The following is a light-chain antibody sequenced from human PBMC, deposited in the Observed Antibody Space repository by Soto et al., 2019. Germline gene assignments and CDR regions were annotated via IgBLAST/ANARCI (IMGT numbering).Light chain of an antibody. CDR3: SSYSTSFFYV. J-gene: IGLJ1*01. CDR1: SGDVGAYNY. V-gene: IGLV2-14*01. CDR2: GVT. Sequence: QSVLTQPASVSGSPGQSITISCTGTSGDVGAYNYVSWYQQHPGEAPKLIIYGVTNRPSGVSYRFSGSKSDYTASLTISGLQAEDEADYYCSSYSTSFFYVFGTGTKVTVL.